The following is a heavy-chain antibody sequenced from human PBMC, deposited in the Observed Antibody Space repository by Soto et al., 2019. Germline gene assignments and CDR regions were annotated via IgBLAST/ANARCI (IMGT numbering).Heavy chain of an antibody. CDR2: IYYTGNT. V-gene: IGHV4-39*01. CDR3: ASPPKAVSGYFNY. D-gene: IGHD3-3*01. Sequence: ETLSLTCTVSGDSISSSSFSWGWIRQPPGKGLEWIGTIYYTGNTDFNPSLKSRVSISVDKSKNQFSLRLSSVTAADTAVYYCASPPKAVSGYFNYWGQGALVTVSS. CDR1: GDSISSSSFS. J-gene: IGHJ4*02.